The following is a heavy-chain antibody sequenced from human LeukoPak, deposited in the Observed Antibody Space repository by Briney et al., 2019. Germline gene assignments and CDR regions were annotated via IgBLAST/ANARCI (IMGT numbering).Heavy chain of an antibody. CDR1: GFTFTDYY. J-gene: IGHJ6*02. D-gene: IGHD1-26*01. V-gene: IGHV3-11*01. CDR2: ISGVASDI. Sequence: GGSLRLSCTASGFTFTDYYMTWIRQAPGKGLEWVSYISGVASDIFYADSVKGRFTISRDNAKNSVYLQMNRLRAENTAVYYCARGGAHGMDVWGQGTTVTVSS. CDR3: ARGGAHGMDV.